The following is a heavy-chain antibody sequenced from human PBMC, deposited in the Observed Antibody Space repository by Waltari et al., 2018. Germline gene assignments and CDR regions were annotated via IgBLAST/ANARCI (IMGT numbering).Heavy chain of an antibody. CDR1: GYTFTGYY. Sequence: QVQLVQSGAEVKKTGASVKVSCKASGYTFTGYYMHWLRQAPGQGLEWMGRINPNSGGTNYAQKFQGRVTMTRDTSISTAYMELSRLRSDDTAVYYCARVVCSSTSCPSGLRPDYWGQGTLVTVSS. CDR3: ARVVCSSTSCPSGLRPDY. CDR2: INPNSGGT. J-gene: IGHJ4*02. D-gene: IGHD2-2*01. V-gene: IGHV1-2*06.